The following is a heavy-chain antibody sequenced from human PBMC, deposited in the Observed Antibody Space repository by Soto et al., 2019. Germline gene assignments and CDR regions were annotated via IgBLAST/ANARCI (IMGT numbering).Heavy chain of an antibody. V-gene: IGHV4-59*01. Sequence: SETLSLTCTVSSDSISSYYWSWIRQPPGKRLEWIGYISYSGNTDYNPSLKSRVTISGDTSKNQFSLKVSSVTAADTAVYYCARGTSWQLPFDFWGQGTLVTVSS. D-gene: IGHD6-13*01. CDR1: SDSISSYY. CDR2: ISYSGNT. CDR3: ARGTSWQLPFDF. J-gene: IGHJ4*02.